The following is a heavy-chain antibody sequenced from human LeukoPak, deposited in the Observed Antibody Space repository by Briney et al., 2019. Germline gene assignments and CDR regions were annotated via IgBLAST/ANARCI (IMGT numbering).Heavy chain of an antibody. J-gene: IGHJ4*02. CDR3: AKERQTGDYFTSDY. CDR1: GFTFSSYA. CDR2: IDNRGSST. D-gene: IGHD4-17*01. V-gene: IGHV3-23*05. Sequence: GGSLRLSCAASGFTFSSYAMSWVRQAPGEGLEWLSAIDNRGSSTYYAGSVKDRFTISRDNSENTLYLQMNSLTVDDTAVYFCAKERQTGDYFTSDYWGQGTLVTVSS.